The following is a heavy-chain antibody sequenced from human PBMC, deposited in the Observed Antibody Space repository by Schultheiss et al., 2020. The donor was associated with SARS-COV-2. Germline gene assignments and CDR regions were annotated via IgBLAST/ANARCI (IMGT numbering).Heavy chain of an antibody. CDR2: ISYDGSNK. CDR1: GFTFSSYA. V-gene: IGHV3-30-3*01. D-gene: IGHD3-3*01. Sequence: GESLKISCAASGFTFSSYAMHWVRQAPGKGLEWVAVISYDGSNKYYADSVKGRFTISRDNSKNTLYLQMNSLRAEDTAVYYCAKGVFAEHTWIDYWGQGTLVTVSS. CDR3: AKGVFAEHTWIDY. J-gene: IGHJ4*02.